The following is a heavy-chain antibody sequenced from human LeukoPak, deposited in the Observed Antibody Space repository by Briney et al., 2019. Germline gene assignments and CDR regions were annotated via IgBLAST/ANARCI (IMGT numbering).Heavy chain of an antibody. V-gene: IGHV3-74*01. CDR2: LNSDGSST. CDR1: GFTFSSYW. CDR3: ARALVGASSKDPDY. J-gene: IGHJ4*02. Sequence: GGSLRLSCAASGFTFSSYWMHWVRQAPGKGLAWVSRLNSDGSSTSYADSVKGRFTISRDNAKDTLYLQMNSLRAEDTAMYYCARALVGASSKDPDYWGQGTLVTVSS. D-gene: IGHD1-26*01.